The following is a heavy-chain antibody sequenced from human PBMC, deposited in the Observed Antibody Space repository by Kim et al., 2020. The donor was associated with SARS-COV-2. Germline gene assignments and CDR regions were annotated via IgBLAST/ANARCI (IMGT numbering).Heavy chain of an antibody. J-gene: IGHJ6*02. V-gene: IGHV3-23*01. Sequence: RTYCKDSVKGRVTGSRDNSKNTVYLQMSSLRAEDTAVYHCTKTQYYYGMDVWGQGATVTVSS. CDR2: RT. CDR3: TKTQYYYGMDV.